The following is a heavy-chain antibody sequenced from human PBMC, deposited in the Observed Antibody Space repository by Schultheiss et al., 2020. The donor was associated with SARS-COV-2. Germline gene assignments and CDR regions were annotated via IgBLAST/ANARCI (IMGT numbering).Heavy chain of an antibody. CDR1: GYTFSDYY. Sequence: ASVKVSCKASGYTFSDYYMHWVRQGPGQGLEWMGWINPNSGGTNYAQKFQGWVTMTRDTSISTAYMELSRLRSDDTAVYYCARDFTVTTKQPELDYWGQGTLVTVS. D-gene: IGHD4-17*01. CDR3: ARDFTVTTKQPELDY. V-gene: IGHV1-2*04. J-gene: IGHJ4*02. CDR2: INPNSGGT.